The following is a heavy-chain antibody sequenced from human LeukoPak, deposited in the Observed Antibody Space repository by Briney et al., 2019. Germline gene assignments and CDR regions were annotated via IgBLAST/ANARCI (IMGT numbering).Heavy chain of an antibody. J-gene: IGHJ4*02. CDR2: INHSGST. V-gene: IGHV4-34*01. D-gene: IGHD2-15*01. CDR1: GGSFSGYY. CDR3: ARVTAAGGGFDH. Sequence: SETLSLTCAVYGGSFSGYYWSWIRQPPGKGLEWIGEINHSGSTNYNPSLKSRVTISVDTSKNQFSLSLTSVTSADTAVYYCARVTAAGGGFDHWGQGTLVTVSS.